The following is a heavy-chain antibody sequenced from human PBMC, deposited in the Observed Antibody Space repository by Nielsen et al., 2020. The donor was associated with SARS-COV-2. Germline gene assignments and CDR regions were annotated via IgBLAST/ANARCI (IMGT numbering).Heavy chain of an antibody. J-gene: IGHJ3*01. CDR3: VRAPDYDVLTGYYPDAFDV. D-gene: IGHD3-9*01. V-gene: IGHV4-34*01. CDR1: GGSFSGYQ. Sequence: SETLSLTCAVYGGSFSGYQWSWIRQPPGKGLEWIGQVNHTGNTKYNPSLKSRVTISVDTSKNQFSLKLSSVTAADTAVYYCVRAPDYDVLTGYYPDAFDVWGRGTMVTVSS. CDR2: VNHTGNT.